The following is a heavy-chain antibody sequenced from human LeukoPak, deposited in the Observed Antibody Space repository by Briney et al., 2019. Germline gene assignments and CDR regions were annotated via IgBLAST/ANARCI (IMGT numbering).Heavy chain of an antibody. V-gene: IGHV3-21*04. D-gene: IGHD3-10*01. CDR3: AAGSGSYYNRYYYGMDV. CDR2: ISSSSSYI. J-gene: IGHJ6*02. Sequence: GGSLRLSCAASGFTFSSYSMNWVRQAPGKGLEWVSSISSSSSYIYYADSVKGRFTISRHNSKNTLYLQMNSLRAEDTAVYYCAAGSGSYYNRYYYGMDVWGQGTTVTVSS. CDR1: GFTFSSYS.